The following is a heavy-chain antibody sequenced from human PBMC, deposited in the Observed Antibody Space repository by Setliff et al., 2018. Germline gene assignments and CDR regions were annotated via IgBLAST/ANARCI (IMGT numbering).Heavy chain of an antibody. CDR1: GYSFTNYG. V-gene: IGHV1-18*01. Sequence: ASVKVSCKTSGYSFTNYGINWVRQAPGQGLEWMGWNSVYAREFQGRVTMTIDTPTSTAYMELRSLRSDDTAVYYCARETTMTYYFYYMDVWGKGTTVTVS. CDR3: ARETTMTYYFYYMDV. D-gene: IGHD4-17*01. CDR2: NSV. J-gene: IGHJ6*03.